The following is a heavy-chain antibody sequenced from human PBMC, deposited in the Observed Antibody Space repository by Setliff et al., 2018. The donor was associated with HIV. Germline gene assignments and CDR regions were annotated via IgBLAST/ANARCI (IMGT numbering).Heavy chain of an antibody. V-gene: IGHV5-51*01. J-gene: IGHJ3*02. CDR1: GYSFASYW. CDR2: IYPGDSET. CDR3: ARHEVAGTPYDAFDI. Sequence: GESLKISCKGTGYSFASYWIGWVRQMPGKGLEWRGTIYPGDSETRYSSSFQGQVTMSADKYIDIAYLQWSSLKASDTAIYFCARHEVAGTPYDAFDIWGQGTMVTVSS. D-gene: IGHD6-19*01.